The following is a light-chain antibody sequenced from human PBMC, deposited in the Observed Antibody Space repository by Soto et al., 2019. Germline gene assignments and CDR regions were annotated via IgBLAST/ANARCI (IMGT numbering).Light chain of an antibody. J-gene: IGKJ1*01. Sequence: DIQMTQSPSSLSASVGDRVTITCRASQSVRSHLNWFQQKPGKAPDLLIYGASTLQIGVPSRFSGSGSGTDFILTISNLQPEDFAIYYCQHSFSTPRTFGQGTKVEIK. CDR3: QHSFSTPRT. CDR1: QSVRSH. V-gene: IGKV1-39*01. CDR2: GAS.